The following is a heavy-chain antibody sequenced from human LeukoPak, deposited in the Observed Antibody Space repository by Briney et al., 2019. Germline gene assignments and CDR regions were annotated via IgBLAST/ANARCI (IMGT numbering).Heavy chain of an antibody. J-gene: IGHJ4*02. V-gene: IGHV3-30*18. D-gene: IGHD5-18*01. CDR1: GFTFSSYS. CDR3: AKVPLWLQSAYYFDY. Sequence: GGSLRLSCAASGFTFSSYSMNWVRQAPGKGLEWVAVISYDGSNKYYADSVKGRFTISRDNSKNTLYLQMNSLRAEDTAVYYCAKVPLWLQSAYYFDYWGQGTLVTVSS. CDR2: ISYDGSNK.